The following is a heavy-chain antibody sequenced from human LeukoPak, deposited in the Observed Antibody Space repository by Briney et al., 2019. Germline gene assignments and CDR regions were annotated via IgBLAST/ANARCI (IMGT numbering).Heavy chain of an antibody. CDR2: ISYDGSNK. V-gene: IGHV3-30-3*01. Sequence: PGGSLRLSCAASGFTLSSYAMHWVRQAPGKGLEWVAVISYDGSNKYYADSVKGRFTISRDNSKNTLYLQMNSLRAEDTAVYYCARRSGSYYVFDYWGQGTLVTVSS. J-gene: IGHJ4*02. CDR3: ARRSGSYYVFDY. CDR1: GFTLSSYA. D-gene: IGHD1-26*01.